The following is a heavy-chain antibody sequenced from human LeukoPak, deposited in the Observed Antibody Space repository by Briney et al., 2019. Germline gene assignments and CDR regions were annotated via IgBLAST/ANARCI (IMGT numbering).Heavy chain of an antibody. CDR1: GFTFNTYW. D-gene: IGHD3-22*01. CDR3: ARDKGDYDTSGSLSVF. Sequence: GGSLRLSCAASGFTFNTYWMSWVRQTPGKGLEWVANIKEDGSQKNYVDSVKGRFTISRDNAKNSLYLQMNSLRAEDTAVYYCARDKGDYDTSGSLSVFGGQGTLVTVSS. J-gene: IGHJ4*02. V-gene: IGHV3-7*03. CDR2: IKEDGSQK.